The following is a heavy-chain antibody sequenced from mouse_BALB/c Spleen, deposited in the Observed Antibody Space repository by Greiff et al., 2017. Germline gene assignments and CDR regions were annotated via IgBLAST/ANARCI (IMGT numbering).Heavy chain of an antibody. V-gene: IGHV1-87*01. CDR2: IYPGDGDT. CDR1: GYTFTSYW. CDR3: AREGY. J-gene: IGHJ2*01. Sequence: VKLQQSGAELARPGASVKLSCKASGYTFTSYWMQWVKQRPGQGLEWIGAIYPGDGDTRYTQKFKGKATLTADKSSSTAYMQLSSLTSDDSAVYFCAREGYWGQGTTLTVSS.